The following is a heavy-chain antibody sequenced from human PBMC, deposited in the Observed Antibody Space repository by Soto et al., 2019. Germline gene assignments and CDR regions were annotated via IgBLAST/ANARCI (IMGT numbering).Heavy chain of an antibody. CDR3: VRDRDRRWFDP. CDR1: GFIFSDFY. CDR2: ISSDGSAT. V-gene: IGHV3-11*01. J-gene: IGHJ5*02. Sequence: QLVESGGGLVQPGGSLRLSCTASGFIFSDFYMAWIRQAPGKGLEWVSYISSDGSATYKDSVKGRFTVSRDNAKDSLYLQMDSLRAEDTAIYYCVRDRDRRWFDPWGQGTPVTVSS.